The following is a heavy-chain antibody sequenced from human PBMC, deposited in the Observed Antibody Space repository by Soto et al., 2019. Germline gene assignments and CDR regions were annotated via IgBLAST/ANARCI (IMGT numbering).Heavy chain of an antibody. CDR3: ARDKITGLFDY. D-gene: IGHD2-8*02. Sequence: QVQLQQWGAGLLKPSETLSLTCAVYGGSFSDYYWTWIRQPPGTGLECIGEIHHSGSTNYNPSLKSRVTISVDTSKNPFSLKLTSVTAADTAVYYCARDKITGLFDYWGQGTLVTVSS. V-gene: IGHV4-34*01. J-gene: IGHJ4*02. CDR2: IHHSGST. CDR1: GGSFSDYY.